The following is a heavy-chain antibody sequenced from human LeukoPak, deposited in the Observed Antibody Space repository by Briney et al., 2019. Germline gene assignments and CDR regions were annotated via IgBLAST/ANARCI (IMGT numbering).Heavy chain of an antibody. Sequence: SETLSFTCTVSGGSISGGYWSWIRQPPGRGLEWIGYVYTSGSTNYNPSLKSRVTISVDTSKSQFALKLSSVTAADTAVYYCAKSYFDYSTYYSYYFNLWGQGALVTVSS. D-gene: IGHD4-11*01. J-gene: IGHJ4*02. CDR3: AKSYFDYSTYYSYYFNL. CDR1: GGSISGGY. V-gene: IGHV4-4*09. CDR2: VYTSGST.